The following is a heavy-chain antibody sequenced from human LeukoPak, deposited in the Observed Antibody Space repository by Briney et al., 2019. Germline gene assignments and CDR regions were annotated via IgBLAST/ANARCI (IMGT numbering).Heavy chain of an antibody. D-gene: IGHD2-15*01. J-gene: IGHJ4*02. Sequence: ASVKVSCKASGYTFTSYGISWVRQAPGQGLECMGWISAYNGNTNYAQKLQGRVTMTTDTSTSTAYMELRSLRSDDTAVYYCARVGYCSGGSCYDFDYWGQGTLVTVSS. CDR2: ISAYNGNT. V-gene: IGHV1-18*01. CDR3: ARVGYCSGGSCYDFDY. CDR1: GYTFTSYG.